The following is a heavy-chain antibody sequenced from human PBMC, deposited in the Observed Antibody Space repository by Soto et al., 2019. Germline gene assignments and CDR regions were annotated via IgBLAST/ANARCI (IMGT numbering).Heavy chain of an antibody. CDR2: IIPILGSP. D-gene: IGHD1-26*01. Sequence: QGLLVQSGAEVKKPGSAVKVSCDVSVGSFRRYAIRWVRQAPGQGLEWMGGIIPILGSPNYAKKFQDRVTSIADESTSTTYMELSSLRSQDAAGYYCASRERVDAVDIWAQGTMVTASS. CDR3: ASRERVDAVDI. J-gene: IGHJ3*02. V-gene: IGHV1-69*01. CDR1: VGSFRRYA.